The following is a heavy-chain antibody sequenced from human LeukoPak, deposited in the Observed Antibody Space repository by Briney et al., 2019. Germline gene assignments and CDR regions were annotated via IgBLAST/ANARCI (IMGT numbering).Heavy chain of an antibody. Sequence: PSETLSLTCTVSGCSISSYYWSWIRQPPGKGLEWIGYIYYSGSTNYNPSLKSRVTISVDTSKNQFSLKLSSVTAADTAVYYCARDRGYCTNGVCFDYYYYYMDVWGKGTTVTVSS. D-gene: IGHD2-8*01. J-gene: IGHJ6*03. CDR3: ARDRGYCTNGVCFDYYYYYMDV. V-gene: IGHV4-59*01. CDR1: GCSISSYY. CDR2: IYYSGST.